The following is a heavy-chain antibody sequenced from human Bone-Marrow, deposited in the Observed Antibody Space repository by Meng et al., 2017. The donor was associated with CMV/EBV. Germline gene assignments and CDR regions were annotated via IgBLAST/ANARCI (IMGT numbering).Heavy chain of an antibody. Sequence: GGSLRLSCAASGFTFSSYVMTWVRQAPGKGLEWVASISRSSNFIEYASSVKGRFTISRDNAENSLFLQMNSLRVEDTAAYYCATLGGGQLGPTWGQGTLVTVSS. CDR3: ATLGGGQLGPT. V-gene: IGHV3-21*01. CDR1: GFTFSSYV. D-gene: IGHD7-27*01. J-gene: IGHJ5*02. CDR2: ISRSSNFI.